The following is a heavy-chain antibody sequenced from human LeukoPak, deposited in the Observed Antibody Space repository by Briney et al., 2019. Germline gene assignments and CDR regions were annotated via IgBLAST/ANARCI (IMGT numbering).Heavy chain of an antibody. CDR2: IKQDGSEK. Sequence: GGSLRLSCAASGFTFSSYWMSWVRQAPGKGLEWVANIKQDGSEKYYVDSVKGRFTISRDNAKNSLYLQMNSLRAEDTAVYYCAKDARWELPHFDYWGQGTLVTVSS. J-gene: IGHJ4*02. CDR3: AKDARWELPHFDY. V-gene: IGHV3-7*01. D-gene: IGHD2-15*01. CDR1: GFTFSSYW.